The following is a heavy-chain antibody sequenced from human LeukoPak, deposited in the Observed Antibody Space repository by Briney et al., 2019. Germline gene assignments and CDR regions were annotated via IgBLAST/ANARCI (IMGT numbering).Heavy chain of an antibody. CDR1: GFTFSNYW. V-gene: IGHV3-7*05. D-gene: IGHD6-13*01. J-gene: IGHJ6*02. CDR3: ARDGDAAAVLAYYYYGMDV. Sequence: GGSLRLSCVASGFTFSNYWMSWIRQDPGKGLEWVANIKQDGSEKYYVDSVKGRFTISRDNAKNSLYLQMNSLRAEDTAVYYCARDGDAAAVLAYYYYGMDVWGQGTTVTVSS. CDR2: IKQDGSEK.